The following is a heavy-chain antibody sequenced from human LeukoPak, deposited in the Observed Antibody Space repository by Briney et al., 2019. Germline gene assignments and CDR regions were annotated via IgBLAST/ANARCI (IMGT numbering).Heavy chain of an antibody. Sequence: SETLSLTCTVSGGSISSYYWNWIRQPPGKGLEWAGYIHYSGSTNYNPSLKSRVTISVDTSKKQFSLRLSSVTAADTAVYYCARSGNYYNYRYYYYTMDVWGQGTTVTVSS. CDR3: ARSGNYYNYRYYYYTMDV. CDR2: IHYSGST. J-gene: IGHJ6*02. V-gene: IGHV4-59*08. CDR1: GGSISSYY. D-gene: IGHD3-10*01.